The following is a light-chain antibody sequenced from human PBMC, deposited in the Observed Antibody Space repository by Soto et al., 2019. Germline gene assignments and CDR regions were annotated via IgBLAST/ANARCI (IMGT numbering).Light chain of an antibody. CDR1: QSVSTRS. V-gene: IGKV3-20*01. CDR3: QQYGSSPTIT. Sequence: EIALTQSPATLSVSPGERATLSCRASQSVSTRSLAWYQPTPAQAPRLXXSGASSRANGIPDRFSGSGSGTDLTLTISRLEPEDFAVYYGQQYGSSPTITFGQGTRLEIK. CDR2: GAS. J-gene: IGKJ5*01.